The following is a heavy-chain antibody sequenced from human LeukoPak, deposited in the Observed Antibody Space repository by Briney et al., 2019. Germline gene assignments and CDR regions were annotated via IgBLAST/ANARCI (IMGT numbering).Heavy chain of an antibody. V-gene: IGHV3-30*18. D-gene: IGHD1-26*01. CDR2: ISYDGSNK. Sequence: GGSLRLSWAASGFTFSSYGMHLVRQAPGKGLEWGAVISYDGSNKYYADSVKGRFTISRDNSKNTLYLQMNSLRAEDTAVYYCAKDGRWEWEPIYYFDYWGQGTLVTVSS. J-gene: IGHJ4*02. CDR1: GFTFSSYG. CDR3: AKDGRWEWEPIYYFDY.